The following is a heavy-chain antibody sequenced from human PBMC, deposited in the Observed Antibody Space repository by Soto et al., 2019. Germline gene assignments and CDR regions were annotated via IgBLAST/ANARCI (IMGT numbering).Heavy chain of an antibody. CDR3: AKGLRYYDFWSGSSPGQQLVPY. Sequence: EVQLLESGGGLVQPGGSLRLSCAASGFTFSSYAMTWVRQAPVKGLEWVSAISGSGGSTYYADSVKGRFTISRDNSKNTLYLQLNSLRAEDTAVYYCAKGLRYYDFWSGSSPGQQLVPYWGQGTLVTVSS. J-gene: IGHJ4*02. CDR1: GFTFSSYA. V-gene: IGHV3-23*01. D-gene: IGHD3-3*01. CDR2: ISGSGGST.